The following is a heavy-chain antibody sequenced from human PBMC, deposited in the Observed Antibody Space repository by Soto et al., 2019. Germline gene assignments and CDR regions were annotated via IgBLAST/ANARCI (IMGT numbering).Heavy chain of an antibody. Sequence: QVPLVQSGAELKKPGSSVNVSCKASGGDFNKFAISWVRQAPGQRPEWVGRVMPIFGATHYAPSLQGRITITADESTGTAYMYLSSLRSEDTAIYYCARENKQLVRGAFDSWGQGTLVTVSS. CDR2: VMPIFGAT. D-gene: IGHD6-13*01. J-gene: IGHJ4*02. CDR1: GGDFNKFA. CDR3: ARENKQLVRGAFDS. V-gene: IGHV1-69*01.